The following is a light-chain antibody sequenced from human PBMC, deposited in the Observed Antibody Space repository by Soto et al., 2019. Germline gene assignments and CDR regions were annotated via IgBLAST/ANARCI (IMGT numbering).Light chain of an antibody. V-gene: IGKV1-6*01. Sequence: AIQMTQSPSSLSASVGDRVTITCRASQGIRNDLGLYQQKPGKAPKLLIYAASSLQSGVPSRFSGRGSGTEFTLTISSLQADDYATFYCQQYHTDWTFGQGTKVDI. J-gene: IGKJ1*01. CDR1: QGIRND. CDR2: AAS. CDR3: QQYHTDWT.